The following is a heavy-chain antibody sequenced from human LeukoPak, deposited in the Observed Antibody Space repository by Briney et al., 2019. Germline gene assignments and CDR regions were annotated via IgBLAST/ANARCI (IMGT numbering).Heavy chain of an antibody. Sequence: SETLSLTCTVSGGSISIYYWSWIRQPPGKGLEWIGYIYYSGSTNYNPSLKSRVTISVDTSKNQFSLKLSSVTAADTAVYYCARLNYYDSSGELDYWGQGTLVTVSS. CDR1: GGSISIYY. CDR3: ARLNYYDSSGELDY. CDR2: IYYSGST. J-gene: IGHJ4*02. D-gene: IGHD3-22*01. V-gene: IGHV4-59*08.